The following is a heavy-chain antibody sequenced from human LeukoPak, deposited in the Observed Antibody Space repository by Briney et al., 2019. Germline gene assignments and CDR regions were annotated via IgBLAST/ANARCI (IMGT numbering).Heavy chain of an antibody. Sequence: SETLSLTCTVSGGSISSYYWSWIRQPPGKGLEWIGYIYYSGSTNYNPSLKSRVTISVDRSKNQFSLKLSSVTAADTAVYYCARMPTTYYDFWSGYSGGFDYWGQGTLVTVSS. D-gene: IGHD3-3*01. CDR1: GGSISSYY. V-gene: IGHV4-59*12. J-gene: IGHJ4*02. CDR3: ARMPTTYYDFWSGYSGGFDY. CDR2: IYYSGST.